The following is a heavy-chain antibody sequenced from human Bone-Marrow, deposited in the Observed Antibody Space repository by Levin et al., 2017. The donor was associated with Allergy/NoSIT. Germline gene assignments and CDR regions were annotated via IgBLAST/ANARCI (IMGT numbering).Heavy chain of an antibody. CDR1: GYTFTGYY. D-gene: IGHD6-13*01. V-gene: IGHV1-2*06. CDR3: ARDLRRIAAAGPHYFDY. J-gene: IGHJ4*02. Sequence: ASVKVSCKASGYTFTGYYMHWVRQAPGQGLEWMGRINPNSGGTNYAQKFQGRVTMTRDTSISTAYMELSRLRSDDTAVYYCARDLRRIAAAGPHYFDYWGQGTLVTVSS. CDR2: INPNSGGT.